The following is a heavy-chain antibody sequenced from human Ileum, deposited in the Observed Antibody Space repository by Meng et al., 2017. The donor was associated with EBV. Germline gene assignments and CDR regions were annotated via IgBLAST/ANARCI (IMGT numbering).Heavy chain of an antibody. Sequence: EVQRVASWGGLVTPGASLRISWAGSRFTFNNAWVSWVRQATGKGLEWIARIKDKSGGGTTDYAAPVKGRFSISRDESKNMVYLQMSSLKIEDTAVYYCVSSWVEPWGQGTLVTVSS. CDR3: VSSWVEP. J-gene: IGHJ5*02. CDR1: RFTFNNAW. D-gene: IGHD2-2*01. CDR2: IKDKSGGGTT. V-gene: IGHV3-15*01.